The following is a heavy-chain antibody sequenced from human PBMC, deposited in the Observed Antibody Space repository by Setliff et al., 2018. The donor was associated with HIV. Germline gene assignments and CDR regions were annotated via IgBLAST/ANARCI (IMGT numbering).Heavy chain of an antibody. D-gene: IGHD1-26*01. J-gene: IGHJ4*02. CDR3: ATYSGSQGFVY. Sequence: PSETLSLTCNVSGDSIGTGTHYWAWIRQPPGKGLEWIGSLYGHSSTYYTKSLRGRVTISADTSKNQFSLRLSSVTALDTAVYYCATYSGSQGFVYWGQGTLVTVSS. CDR1: GDSIGTGTHY. CDR2: LYGHSST. V-gene: IGHV4-39*01.